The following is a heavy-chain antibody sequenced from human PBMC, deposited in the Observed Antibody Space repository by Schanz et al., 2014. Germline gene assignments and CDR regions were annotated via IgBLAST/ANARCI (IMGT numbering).Heavy chain of an antibody. Sequence: EVQLVESGGGLVKPGGSLRLSCTASRIIFGTYSMNWIRQTPKGLEWVSTLSGSGAGTFYADSVKGRFTISRDNAKNSLYLQMNSLRVEDTAVYYCARDLISSGWYGWGQGTLVTVSS. D-gene: IGHD6-19*01. J-gene: IGHJ4*02. CDR3: ARDLISSGWYG. CDR1: RIIFGTYS. CDR2: LSGSGAGT. V-gene: IGHV3-21*04.